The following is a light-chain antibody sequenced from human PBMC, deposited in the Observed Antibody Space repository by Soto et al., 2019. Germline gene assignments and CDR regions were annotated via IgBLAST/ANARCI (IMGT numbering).Light chain of an antibody. V-gene: IGKV3-20*01. CDR3: QQYHNSILM. CDR2: GAS. Sequence: EIVLTQSPATLSLSPGERATLSCRASQSVSSNLAWYQHKPGQAPRLLMYGASSRATGIPDRFSGGGSGADFTLTISRLEPEDFGVYYCQQYHNSILMFGQGTKVDIK. J-gene: IGKJ1*01. CDR1: QSVSSN.